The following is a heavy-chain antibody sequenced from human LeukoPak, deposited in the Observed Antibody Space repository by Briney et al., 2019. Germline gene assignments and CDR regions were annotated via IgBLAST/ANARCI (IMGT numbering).Heavy chain of an antibody. CDR1: GGSISSYY. CDR2: IYYSGST. Sequence: SETLSLTCTVSGGSISSYYWSWIRQPPGKGLEWIGYIYYSGSTNYNPSLKSRVTISVDTSKNQFSLKLSSLTAADTAVYYCARSLGMATPLDYWGQGTLVTVSS. J-gene: IGHJ4*02. D-gene: IGHD5-24*01. V-gene: IGHV4-59*08. CDR3: ARSLGMATPLDY.